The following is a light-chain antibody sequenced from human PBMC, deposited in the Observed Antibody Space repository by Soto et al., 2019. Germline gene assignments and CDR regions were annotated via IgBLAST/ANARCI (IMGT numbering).Light chain of an antibody. V-gene: IGKV3-20*01. CDR3: QQYGSSPLT. J-gene: IGKJ4*01. Sequence: EIVLTQSPGTLSLSPGERATLSCRASQYVSTTFFAWYQQKPGQAPRLLIYGTSNRATGIPDMFSGSGSGTVFTLTISRPEPEDFAVYYRQQYGSSPLTFGGGTRMEIK. CDR2: GTS. CDR1: QYVSTTF.